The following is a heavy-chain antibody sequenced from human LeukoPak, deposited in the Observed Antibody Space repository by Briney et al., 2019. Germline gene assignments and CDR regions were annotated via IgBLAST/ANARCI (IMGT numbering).Heavy chain of an antibody. CDR1: GGSISSGDYY. CDR2: ISTSGTT. D-gene: IGHD5-18*01. J-gene: IGHJ4*02. CDR3: ARASPGYSYGFF. Sequence: SETLSLTCTVSGGSISSGDYYWSWIRQPAGKGLEWIGRISTSGTTNYNPSLKSRVTISVDTSKNQFSLKPNSLTAADTAVYYCARASPGYSYGFFWGQGTLVTVSS. V-gene: IGHV4-61*02.